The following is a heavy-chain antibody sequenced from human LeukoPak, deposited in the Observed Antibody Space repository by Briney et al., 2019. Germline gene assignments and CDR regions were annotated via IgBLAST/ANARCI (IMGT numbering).Heavy chain of an antibody. J-gene: IGHJ4*02. D-gene: IGHD5-18*01. CDR3: ASNTASSLDY. CDR1: GFTFSSYE. CDR2: ISSSGTTI. V-gene: IGHV3-48*03. Sequence: PGGSLRLSCAASGFTFSSYEMNWVRQAPGKGLEWLSYISSSGTTIKYADSVKGRFTISRDNAKSALYLQMNNLRDDDTAVYYCASNTASSLDYWGQGTLVTVSS.